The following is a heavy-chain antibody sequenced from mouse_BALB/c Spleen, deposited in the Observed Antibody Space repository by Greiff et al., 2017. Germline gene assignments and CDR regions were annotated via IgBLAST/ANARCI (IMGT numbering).Heavy chain of an antibody. V-gene: IGHV3-2*02. CDR2: ISYSGST. CDR1: GYSITSDYA. Sequence: VQLKESGPGLVKPSQSLSLTCTVTGYSITSDYAWNWIRQFPGNKLEWMGYISYSGSTSYNPSLKSRISITRDTSKNQFFLQLNSVTTEDTATYYCARGGITTVVGRYFDVWGAGTTVTVSS. CDR3: ARGGITTVVGRYFDV. J-gene: IGHJ1*01. D-gene: IGHD1-1*01.